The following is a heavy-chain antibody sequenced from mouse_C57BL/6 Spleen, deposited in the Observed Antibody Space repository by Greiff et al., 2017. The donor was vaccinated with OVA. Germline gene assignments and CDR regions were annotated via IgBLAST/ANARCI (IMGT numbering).Heavy chain of an antibody. D-gene: IGHD2-4*01. Sequence: EVHLVESGPGLVKPSQSLSLTCSVTGYSITSGYYWNWIRQFPGNKLEWMGYISYDGSNNYNPSLKNRISITRDTSKNQFFLKLNSVTTEDTATYYCARDDYLWYFDVWGTGTTVTVSS. J-gene: IGHJ1*03. CDR3: ARDDYLWYFDV. V-gene: IGHV3-6*01. CDR1: GYSITSGYY. CDR2: ISYDGSN.